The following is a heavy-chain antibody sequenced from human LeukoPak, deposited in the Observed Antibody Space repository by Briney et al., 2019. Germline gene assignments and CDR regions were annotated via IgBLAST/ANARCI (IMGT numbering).Heavy chain of an antibody. CDR1: GYSYTTYW. CDR2: IYPVDSET. CDR3: XXXDSSGXYXLPTEAY. D-gene: IGHD3-22*01. J-gene: IGHJ4*02. Sequence: GESLKISCKGSGYSYTTYWIGWVRQMPGKGLEWMGIIYPVDSETKYSPSFEGQVSISADKSINTAYLQWSNLRASDSAMYYXXXXDSSGXYXLPTEAYWGQGTLVTVSS. V-gene: IGHV5-51*01.